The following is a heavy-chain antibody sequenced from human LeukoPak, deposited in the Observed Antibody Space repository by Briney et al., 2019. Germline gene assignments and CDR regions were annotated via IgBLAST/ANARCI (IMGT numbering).Heavy chain of an antibody. CDR2: ISYDGSNK. Sequence: GGSLRLSCETAGFTFSSYGMHWVRQAPGKGLEWVAVISYDGSNKYYADSVKGRFTISRDNSKNTLYLQMNSLRAEDTAVYYCARVGVRYSSGWYAPYYFDYWGQGTLVTVSS. V-gene: IGHV3-30*03. CDR1: GFTFSSYG. CDR3: ARVGVRYSSGWYAPYYFDY. D-gene: IGHD6-19*01. J-gene: IGHJ4*02.